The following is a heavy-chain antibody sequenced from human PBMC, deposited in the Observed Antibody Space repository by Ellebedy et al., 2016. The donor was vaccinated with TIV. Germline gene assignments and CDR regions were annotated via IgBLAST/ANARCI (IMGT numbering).Heavy chain of an antibody. V-gene: IGHV3-15*01. J-gene: IGHJ4*02. CDR3: TTVYRYNYDSV. CDR2: IKSKTDGGAA. D-gene: IGHD5-18*01. Sequence: GGSLRLSCAASGFTFSNAWMNWVRQAPGKGLEWVGRIKSKTDGGAADYAAPVKGRFTISRDDSKNTLYLQMNCLKTEGTAVYFCTTVYRYNYDSVWGQGTLVTVSS. CDR1: GFTFSNAW.